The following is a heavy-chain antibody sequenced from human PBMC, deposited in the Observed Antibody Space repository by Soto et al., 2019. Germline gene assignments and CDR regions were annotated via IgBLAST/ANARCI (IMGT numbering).Heavy chain of an antibody. CDR3: AKGGRRYYYYYMDV. J-gene: IGHJ6*03. CDR2: ISYDGSNK. Sequence: QVQLVESGGGVVQPGRSLRLSCAASGFTFSSYGMHWVRQAPGKGLEWVAVISYDGSNKYYADSVKGRFTISRDNFKNTLYLQMNSLRAEDTAVYYCAKGGRRYYYYYMDVWGKGTTVTVSS. V-gene: IGHV3-30*18. CDR1: GFTFSSYG.